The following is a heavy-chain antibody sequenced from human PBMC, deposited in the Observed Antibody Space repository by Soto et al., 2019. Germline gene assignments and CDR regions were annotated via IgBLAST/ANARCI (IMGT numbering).Heavy chain of an antibody. CDR2: IYQSGST. Sequence: SETLSLTCAVSGGSISSGGYSWSWIRQPPGKGLEWIGYIYQSGSTYYNPSLKSRVTISVDRSRNQFSLKLSSVTAADTAVYFCATQSYSNSGAYYYYAMDVWGQGTTVTV. CDR1: GGSISSGGYS. CDR3: ATQSYSNSGAYYYYAMDV. J-gene: IGHJ6*02. V-gene: IGHV4-30-2*01. D-gene: IGHD4-4*01.